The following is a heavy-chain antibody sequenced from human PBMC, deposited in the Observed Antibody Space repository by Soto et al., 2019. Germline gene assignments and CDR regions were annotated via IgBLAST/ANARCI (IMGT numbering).Heavy chain of an antibody. Sequence: QVQLVESGGGVVQPGRSLRLSCAASGFTFSSYGMHWVRQAPGKGLEWVAVISYDGSNKYYAESVKGRFTISRDNSKNTMYLQMNSLRAEDTAVYYCANGRSITMVRGVLWGQGTLVTVSS. D-gene: IGHD3-10*01. CDR1: GFTFSSYG. J-gene: IGHJ4*02. V-gene: IGHV3-30*18. CDR2: ISYDGSNK. CDR3: ANGRSITMVRGVL.